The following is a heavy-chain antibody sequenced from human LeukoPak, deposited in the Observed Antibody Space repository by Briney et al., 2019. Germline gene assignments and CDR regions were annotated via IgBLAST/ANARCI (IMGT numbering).Heavy chain of an antibody. CDR3: AKNVVVKRYFDY. J-gene: IGHJ4*02. V-gene: IGHV3-23*01. Sequence: GGSLRFSCAASGFTFSNHAMSWVRQAPGKGLQWVSVISGSGRTTEYADSVKGRFTISRDNSKNTLSLQMNSLRVEDTAIYYCAKNVVVKRYFDYWGQGTLITVSS. D-gene: IGHD2-15*01. CDR1: GFTFSNHA. CDR2: ISGSGRTT.